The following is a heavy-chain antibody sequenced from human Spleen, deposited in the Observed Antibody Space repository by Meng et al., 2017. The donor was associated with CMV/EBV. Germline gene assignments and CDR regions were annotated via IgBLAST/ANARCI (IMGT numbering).Heavy chain of an antibody. CDR3: ARGGSTDAFDI. Sequence: GESLKISCAAAGFSVSSNHMSWVRQAPGKGLEWVAVIYRGGSTYYADSVKGRFTFSRDNSENTLYLQITSLRADDTAVYFCARGGSTDAFDIWGQGTMVTVSS. D-gene: IGHD5/OR15-5a*01. V-gene: IGHV3-53*01. J-gene: IGHJ3*02. CDR2: IYRGGST. CDR1: GFSVSSNH.